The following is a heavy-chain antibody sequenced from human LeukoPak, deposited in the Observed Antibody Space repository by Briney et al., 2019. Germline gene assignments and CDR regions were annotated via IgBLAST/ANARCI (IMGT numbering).Heavy chain of an antibody. V-gene: IGHV4-38-2*02. CDR2: IYHSGST. J-gene: IGHJ4*02. CDR1: GYSISSGYS. Sequence: SETLSLTCTVSGYSISSGYSWGWIRQPPGKGLEWIGSIYHSGSTYYNPSLKSRVTISVDTSKNQFSLKLSSVTAADTAVYYCASHSSPSQFDYWGQGTLVTVSS. CDR3: ASHSSPSQFDY. D-gene: IGHD6-6*01.